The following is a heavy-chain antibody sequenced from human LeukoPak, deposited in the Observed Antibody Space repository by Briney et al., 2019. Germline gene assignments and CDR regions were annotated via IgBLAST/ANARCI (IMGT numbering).Heavy chain of an antibody. CDR1: GFTFSSYG. V-gene: IGHV3-30*18. Sequence: GGSLRLSCAASGFTFSSYGMHWVRQAPGKGLEWVAVISYDGSNKYYADSVKGRFTISRDNSKNTLYLQMDSLRAEDTAVYYCAKAHHYDTPSSYWGQGTLVTVSS. CDR2: ISYDGSNK. CDR3: AKAHHYDTPSSY. J-gene: IGHJ4*02. D-gene: IGHD3-9*01.